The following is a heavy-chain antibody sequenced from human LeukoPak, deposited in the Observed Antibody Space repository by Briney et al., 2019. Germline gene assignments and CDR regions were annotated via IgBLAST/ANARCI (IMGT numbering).Heavy chain of an antibody. J-gene: IGHJ3*01. CDR2: INPNSGAT. V-gene: IGHV1-2*02. D-gene: IGHD3-10*01. CDR1: EYTFTANY. Sequence: ASVKVSCTASEYTFTANYMHWVRQAPGNGLEWIGWINPNSGATKSAQNFQGRVTMTRDTSISTAYMDLSSLRSDDTAVYYCARDRGGDAFDVWGQGTVITVSS. CDR3: ARDRGGDAFDV.